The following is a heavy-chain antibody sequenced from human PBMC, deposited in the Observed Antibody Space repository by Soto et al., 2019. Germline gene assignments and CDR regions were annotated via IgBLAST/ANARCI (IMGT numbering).Heavy chain of an antibody. D-gene: IGHD1-20*01. CDR2: MSPSGAGK. J-gene: IGHJ4*02. V-gene: IGHV3-30-3*01. CDR1: GFSFSTNV. Sequence: QVQLVESGGGVVQPGTSLRLSCAASGFSFSTNVLHWVRQAPGKGLEWVAVMSPSGAGKYYTDSVKGRFTISRDNSKNTLYLQKNSLTTDDTAVYYCALDNIPGAPDYFDYWGQGTLVTVSS. CDR3: ALDNIPGAPDYFDY.